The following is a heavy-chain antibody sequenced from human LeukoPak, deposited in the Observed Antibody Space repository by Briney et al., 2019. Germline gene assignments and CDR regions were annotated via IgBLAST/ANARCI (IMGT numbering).Heavy chain of an antibody. D-gene: IGHD3-22*01. CDR2: IIPIFGTA. Sequence: SVKVSCKASGGTFSSYAISWVRQAPGQGLEWMGGIIPIFGTANYAQKFQGRVTITADESTSTAYMELSSLRSEDTAVYYCARRGPYYYDSSGPIYNWFDPWGQGTLVTVSS. J-gene: IGHJ5*02. CDR3: ARRGPYYYDSSGPIYNWFDP. V-gene: IGHV1-69*01. CDR1: GGTFSSYA.